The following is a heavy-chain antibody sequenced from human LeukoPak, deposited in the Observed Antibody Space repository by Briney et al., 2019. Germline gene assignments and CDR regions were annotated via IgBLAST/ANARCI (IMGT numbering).Heavy chain of an antibody. CDR2: IYYSGST. CDR3: ARSGVVGATWGGWFDP. Sequence: PSETLSLTCTVSGGSISSYYWSWIRQPPGKGLEWIGYIYYSGSTNYNPSLKSRVTISVDTFKNQFSLKLSSVTAADTAVYYCARSGVVGATWGGWFDPWGQGTLVTVSS. V-gene: IGHV4-59*01. J-gene: IGHJ5*02. D-gene: IGHD1-26*01. CDR1: GGSISSYY.